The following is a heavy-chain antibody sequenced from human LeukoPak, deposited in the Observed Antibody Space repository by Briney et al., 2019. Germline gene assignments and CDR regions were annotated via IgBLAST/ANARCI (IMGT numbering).Heavy chain of an antibody. D-gene: IGHD3-10*01. V-gene: IGHV1-18*01. CDR2: ISAYNGNT. J-gene: IGHJ4*02. CDR1: GGTFSSYA. Sequence: GASVKVSCKASGGTFSSYAISWVRQAPGQGLEWMGWISAYNGNTNYAQKLQGRVTMTTDTSTSTAYMELRSLRSDDTAVYYCMIITMVRGVIIAEDYWGQGTLVTVSS. CDR3: MIITMVRGVIIAEDY.